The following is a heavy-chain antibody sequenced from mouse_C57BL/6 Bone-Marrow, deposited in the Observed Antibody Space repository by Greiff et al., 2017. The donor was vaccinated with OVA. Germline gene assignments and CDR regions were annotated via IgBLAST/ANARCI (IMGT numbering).Heavy chain of an antibody. CDR1: GFSLTSYG. Sequence: QVQLKESGPGLVQPSQSLSITCTVSGFSLTSYGVHWVRQSPGKGLEWLGVIWSGGSTDYNAAFISRLSISMDNSKSQVFFKMNSLQADDTAIYYCAREGGEGRYGNLYCYFDVWGTGTTVTVSS. CDR3: AREGGEGRYGNLYCYFDV. D-gene: IGHD2-1*01. J-gene: IGHJ1*03. CDR2: IWSGGST. V-gene: IGHV2-2*01.